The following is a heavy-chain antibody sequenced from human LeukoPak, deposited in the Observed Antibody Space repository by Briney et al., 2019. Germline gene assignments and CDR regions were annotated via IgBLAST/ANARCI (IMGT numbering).Heavy chain of an antibody. V-gene: IGHV4-59*01. CDR1: GGSISSYY. CDR3: ARPSHYYYYMDV. CDR2: IYYSGST. Sequence: SETLSLTCTVSGGSISSYYWSWIRQPPGKGLEWIGYIYYSGSTNYNPSLKSRVTISVDTSKNQFSLKLSSVTAADTAVYYCARPSHYYYYMDVWGKRTTVTVSS. J-gene: IGHJ6*03.